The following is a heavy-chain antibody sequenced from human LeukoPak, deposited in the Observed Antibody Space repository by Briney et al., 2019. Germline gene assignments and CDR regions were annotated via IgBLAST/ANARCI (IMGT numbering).Heavy chain of an antibody. J-gene: IGHJ4*02. Sequence: GASVKVSCKASGYTFTSYGISWVRQAPGQGLEWMGWISAYNGNTNYAQKLQGRVTMTEDTSTDTAYMELSSLRSEDTAVYYCATVAWNAGHYYFDYWGQGTLVTVSS. V-gene: IGHV1-18*01. D-gene: IGHD1-1*01. CDR3: ATVAWNAGHYYFDY. CDR2: ISAYNGNT. CDR1: GYTFTSYG.